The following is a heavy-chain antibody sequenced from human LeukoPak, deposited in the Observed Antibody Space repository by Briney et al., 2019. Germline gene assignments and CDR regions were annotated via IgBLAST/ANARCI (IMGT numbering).Heavy chain of an antibody. Sequence: GGSLRLSWAASGFTFSSYAMSWVRQAPGKGMEWVSAISGSGGSTYYADSVKGRFTISRDNTKNTLYLQMNSLRAEDTAVYYCAKGHSRVSEDRFDYWGQGTLVTVSS. V-gene: IGHV3-23*01. CDR1: GFTFSSYA. J-gene: IGHJ4*02. CDR3: AKGHSRVSEDRFDY. D-gene: IGHD6-6*01. CDR2: ISGSGGST.